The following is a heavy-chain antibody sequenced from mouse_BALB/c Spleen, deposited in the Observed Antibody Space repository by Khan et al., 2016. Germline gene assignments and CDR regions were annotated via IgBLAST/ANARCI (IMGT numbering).Heavy chain of an antibody. CDR1: GFTFSDYY. J-gene: IGHJ1*01. Sequence: EVELVESGGGLVKPGGSLKLSCTASGFTFSDYYIYWVRQTPEKRLEWVATISDGFSNTYYPHSVKGRFTLSRDNAENNLYLQMSSLKSEDTAMYYCARTYGDYGYFDVWGAGTPVTVSS. V-gene: IGHV5-4*02. CDR3: ARTYGDYGYFDV. D-gene: IGHD2-13*01. CDR2: ISDGFSNT.